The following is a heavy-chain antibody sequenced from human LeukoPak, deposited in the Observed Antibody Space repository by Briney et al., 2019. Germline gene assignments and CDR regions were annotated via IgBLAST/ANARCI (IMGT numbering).Heavy chain of an antibody. D-gene: IGHD3-22*01. CDR3: TRGSIAYYYMDV. V-gene: IGHV4-34*01. J-gene: IGHJ6*03. Sequence: SETLSLTCAVYGGSFSGYYWSWIRQPPGKGLEWIGEINHSGSTDYNPSLRSRVTISVDTSKNQFSLKLSSVTAADTAVYYCTRGSIAYYYMDVWGKGTTVTISS. CDR2: INHSGST. CDR1: GGSFSGYY.